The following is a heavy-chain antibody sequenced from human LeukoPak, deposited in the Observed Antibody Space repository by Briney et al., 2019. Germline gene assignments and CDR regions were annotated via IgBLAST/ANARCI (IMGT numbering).Heavy chain of an antibody. J-gene: IGHJ4*02. CDR1: GYTFTSYA. CDR2: INAGNGNT. Sequence: ASVKVSCKASGYTFTSYAMHWVRQAPGQRPEWMGWINAGNGNTKYSQKFQGRVTITRDTSASTAYMELSSLRSEDTAVYYCARGSGSYYNAEDYWGQGTLVTVSS. CDR3: ARGSGSYYNAEDY. D-gene: IGHD3-10*01. V-gene: IGHV1-3*01.